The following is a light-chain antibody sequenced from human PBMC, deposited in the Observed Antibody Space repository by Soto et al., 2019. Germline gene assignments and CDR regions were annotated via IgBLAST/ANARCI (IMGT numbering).Light chain of an antibody. Sequence: DIQMTQSPSTLSASVGDRVTITCRASQSISSWLAWYQQKPGKAPKLLIYKASSLESGVPSRFSGSGSGTEFTLTISSLQPDNFATYYCQPPGTLGQGTKVEIK. CDR1: QSISSW. J-gene: IGKJ1*01. CDR2: KAS. V-gene: IGKV1-5*03. CDR3: QPPGT.